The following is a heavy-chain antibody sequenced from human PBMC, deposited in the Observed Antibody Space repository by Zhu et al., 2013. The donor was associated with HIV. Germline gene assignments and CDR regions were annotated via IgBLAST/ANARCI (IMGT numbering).Heavy chain of an antibody. CDR1: EXTFSSYA. Sequence: SEXTFSSYAISWVRQAPGQGLEWMEGSSLSLVQQTTHRSSRGRVTITAAKSTSTAYMELSSLRSEDTAVYYCARGDCSSTSCYIPYYYGMDVWGQGTTVTVSS. V-gene: IGHV1-69*06. D-gene: IGHD2-2*02. CDR3: ARGDCSSTSCYIPYYYGMDV. J-gene: IGHJ6*02. CDR2: SSLSLVQ.